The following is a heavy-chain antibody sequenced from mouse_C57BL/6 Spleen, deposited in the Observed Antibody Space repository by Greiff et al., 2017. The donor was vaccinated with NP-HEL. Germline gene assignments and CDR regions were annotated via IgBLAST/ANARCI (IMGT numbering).Heavy chain of an antibody. CDR3: ARDGSKWYYFDY. CDR2: INPNNGGT. V-gene: IGHV1-19*01. J-gene: IGHJ2*01. CDR1: GYTFTDYD. D-gene: IGHD1-1*01. Sequence: EVKLQESGPALVKPGASVKLSCKASGYTFTDYDMNWVKQSHGKSLEWIGIINPNNGGTSYNQKFKGKATLTVDKSSNTAYMELNRLTSEDAAVYYCARDGSKWYYFDYWGQGTTLTVSS.